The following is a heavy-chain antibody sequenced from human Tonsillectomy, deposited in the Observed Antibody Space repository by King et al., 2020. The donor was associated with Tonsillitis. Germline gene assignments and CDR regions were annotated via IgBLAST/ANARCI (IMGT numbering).Heavy chain of an antibody. Sequence: QLVQSGAEVKKPGASMKVSCKASGYTFTGFYLHWVRQAPGQGLDWMGWINPNTGGTVFAQKFQGRVTMTRDTSISTAYMELSSLRSDDTAMYYCAVFSGTAFLLYYSGMDVWGQGTTVVVSS. CDR3: AVFSGTAFLLYYSGMDV. V-gene: IGHV1-2*02. J-gene: IGHJ6*02. CDR2: INPNTGGT. D-gene: IGHD2-21*02. CDR1: GYTFTGFY.